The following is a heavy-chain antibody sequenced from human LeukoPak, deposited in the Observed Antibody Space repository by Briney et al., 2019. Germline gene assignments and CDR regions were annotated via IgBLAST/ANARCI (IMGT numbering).Heavy chain of an antibody. CDR1: GGSISSYD. CDR3: ARDYYGSGSPEDNWFDP. V-gene: IGHV4-4*07. D-gene: IGHD3-10*01. CDR2: IYTSGSP. Sequence: SETLSLTCTVSGGSISSYDWSWIRQPAGKGLEWIGHIYTSGSPNYNPSLKSRVTMSVDTSKNQFSLKLSSVTAADTAVYYCARDYYGSGSPEDNWFDPWGQGTLVTVSS. J-gene: IGHJ5*02.